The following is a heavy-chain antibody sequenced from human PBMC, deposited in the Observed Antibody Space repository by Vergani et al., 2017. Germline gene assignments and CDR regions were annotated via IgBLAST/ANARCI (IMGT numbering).Heavy chain of an antibody. J-gene: IGHJ4*02. CDR1: GYTFTSYG. V-gene: IGHV1-18*01. CDR2: ISGYNGDT. Sequence: QVQLVQSGAEVKKPGASVNVSCNTSGYTFTSYGISWVRQAPGQGLEWMGWISGYNGDTHYAQKFQGRVTTTTDTSTSTAYMELRSLRSDDTAVYYCARXGVATAMGEPLDFWGQGTLVTVSS. CDR3: ARXGVATAMGEPLDF. D-gene: IGHD5-18*01.